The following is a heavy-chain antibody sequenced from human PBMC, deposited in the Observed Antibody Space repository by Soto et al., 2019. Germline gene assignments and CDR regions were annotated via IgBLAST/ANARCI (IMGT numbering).Heavy chain of an antibody. V-gene: IGHV4-39*01. D-gene: IGHD3-22*01. J-gene: IGHJ4*02. CDR2: IYYSGST. CDR1: GGSISSSSYY. CDR3: ARHGSHYYDSAYYFDY. Sequence: QLQLQESGPGLVKPSETLSLTCTVSGGSISSSSYYWGWIRQPPGKGLEWIGSIYYSGSTYSNPSLKSRVTMSVDTPKNQLSMRLSSVTAADTAVYYCARHGSHYYDSAYYFDYWGQGTLVTVSS.